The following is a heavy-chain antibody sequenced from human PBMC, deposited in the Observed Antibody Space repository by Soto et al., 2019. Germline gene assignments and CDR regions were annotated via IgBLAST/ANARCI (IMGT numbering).Heavy chain of an antibody. CDR1: GASISSGGYY. V-gene: IGHV4-31*03. D-gene: IGHD4-17*01. CDR3: ARGSADYGTSIDS. Sequence: QVQLQESGPGLVKPSQTLSLTCTVSGASISSGGYYWTWLRQHPRKGLEWIGYIYYSGTTYYNPYLKSRLTISSDTSKNQFSLKLTSVTAADTDVYSCARGSADYGTSIDSWGQGTLVTVTS. J-gene: IGHJ4*02. CDR2: IYYSGTT.